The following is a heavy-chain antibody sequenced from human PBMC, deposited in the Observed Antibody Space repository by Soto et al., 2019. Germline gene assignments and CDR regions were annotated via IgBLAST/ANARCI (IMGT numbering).Heavy chain of an antibody. J-gene: IGHJ4*02. V-gene: IGHV4-59*01. CDR3: ARAHGSSPWDY. D-gene: IGHD6-6*01. Sequence: QVQLQESGPGLVKPSETLSLTCTVSGGSISSYYWSWIRQPPGKGLEWIGYIYYSGSTNYNPSLKSRVTISVDTSKNQFSLKLSSVTAADTAVYYCARAHGSSPWDYWGQGTLVTVSS. CDR1: GGSISSYY. CDR2: IYYSGST.